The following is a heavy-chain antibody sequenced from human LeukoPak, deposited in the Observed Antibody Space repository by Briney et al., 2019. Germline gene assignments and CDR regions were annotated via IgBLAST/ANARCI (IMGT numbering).Heavy chain of an antibody. CDR2: VYTSGST. J-gene: IGHJ4*02. Sequence: SETLSLTCTVSGGSISGVYWSWIRQPPGRGLEWIGYVYTSGSTKYNPSLKSRVTISVDTSKSQFALKLSSVTAADTAVYYCAKSYFDYSTYYSYYFNLWGQGALVTVSS. CDR3: AKSYFDYSTYYSYYFNL. D-gene: IGHD4-11*01. V-gene: IGHV4-4*09. CDR1: GGSISGVY.